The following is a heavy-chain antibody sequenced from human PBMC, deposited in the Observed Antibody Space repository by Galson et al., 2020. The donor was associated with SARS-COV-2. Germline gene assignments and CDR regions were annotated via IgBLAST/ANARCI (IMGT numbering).Heavy chain of an antibody. Sequence: SETLSLTCTVSGGSISSSSYYWGWIRQPPGKGLEWIGSIYYSGSTYYNPSLKSRVTISVDTSKNQFSLKLSSVTAADTAVYYCARLTPPSGMVVVPAARPYNWFDPWGQGTLVTVSS. J-gene: IGHJ5*02. D-gene: IGHD2-2*01. CDR2: IYYSGST. CDR3: ARLTPPSGMVVVPAARPYNWFDP. V-gene: IGHV4-39*01. CDR1: GGSISSSSYY.